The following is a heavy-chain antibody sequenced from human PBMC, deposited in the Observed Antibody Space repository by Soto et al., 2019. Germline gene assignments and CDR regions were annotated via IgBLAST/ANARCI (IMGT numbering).Heavy chain of an antibody. CDR3: AKDRHYYGSGSYRVYYYGMDV. CDR2: ISWDGGST. CDR1: GFTFDDYA. D-gene: IGHD3-10*01. V-gene: IGHV3-43D*03. J-gene: IGHJ6*02. Sequence: GESLKISCAASGFTFDDYAMHWVRQAPGKGLEWVSLISWDGGSTYYADSVKGRFTISRDNSKNSLYLQMNSLRAEDTALYYCAKDRHYYGSGSYRVYYYGMDVWGQGTTVTVSS.